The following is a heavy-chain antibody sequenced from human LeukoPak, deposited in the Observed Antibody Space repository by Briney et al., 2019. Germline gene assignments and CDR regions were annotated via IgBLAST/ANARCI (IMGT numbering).Heavy chain of an antibody. CDR3: ARDVRPNSFDY. J-gene: IGHJ4*02. CDR2: ISTSDGST. D-gene: IGHD5-24*01. V-gene: IGHV3-23*01. Sequence: GGSLRLSCAASGFTFSNYALSWVRQAPGKGLEWVSDISTSDGSTNYADSVKGRFSISRDNSKNTLYLQMNSLRDEDTAVYYCARDVRPNSFDYWGQGTLVTVSS. CDR1: GFTFSNYA.